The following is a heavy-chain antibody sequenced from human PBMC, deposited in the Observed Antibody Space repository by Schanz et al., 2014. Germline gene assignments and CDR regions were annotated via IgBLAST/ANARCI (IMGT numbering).Heavy chain of an antibody. CDR1: GYTFPSYG. CDR2: INVYNGDT. J-gene: IGHJ4*02. CDR3: ARDQSPYTNSSDVRYFDY. V-gene: IGHV1-18*04. D-gene: IGHD6-6*01. Sequence: QVQLVQSGSEVKKPGASVKVSCKASGYTFPSYGISWVRQAPGQGLEWMGWINVYNGDTKFAKTFQDRVTLTTDTSTSTAYMELRSPRYDDTAVYYCARDQSPYTNSSDVRYFDYWGQGSMVTVSS.